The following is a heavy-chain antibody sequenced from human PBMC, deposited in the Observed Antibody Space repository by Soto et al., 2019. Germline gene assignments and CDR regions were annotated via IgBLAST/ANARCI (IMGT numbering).Heavy chain of an antibody. V-gene: IGHV1-69*02. D-gene: IGHD3-3*01. J-gene: IGHJ6*03. Sequence: SVKVSCKASGGTFSSYTISWVRQAPGQGLEWMGRIIPLLGIANYAQKFQGGVTITADKSTSTAYMELSSLTSEDTAVYSCARGVGDFYYYYMDVWGKGTTVTVSS. CDR2: IIPLLGIA. CDR3: ARGVGDFYYYYMDV. CDR1: GGTFSSYT.